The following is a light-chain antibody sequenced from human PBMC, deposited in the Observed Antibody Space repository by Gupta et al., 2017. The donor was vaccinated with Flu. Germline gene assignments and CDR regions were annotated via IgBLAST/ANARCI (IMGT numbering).Light chain of an antibody. CDR2: RTN. Sequence: QSVLPPPPSASGTPGQIVTISCSGSSSNIGSNYVYWFQRLPGTTPKLLIYRTNQRPAGVSDRFSGSKSGTSAALAISGLRAEEEADYYCESWDDSLSGQFVFGTGTKVTVL. V-gene: IGLV1-47*01. CDR1: SSNIGSNY. J-gene: IGLJ1*01. CDR3: ESWDDSLSGQFV.